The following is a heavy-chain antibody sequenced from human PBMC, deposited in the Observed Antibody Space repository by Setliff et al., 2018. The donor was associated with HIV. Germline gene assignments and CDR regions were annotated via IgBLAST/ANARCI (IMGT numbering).Heavy chain of an antibody. CDR1: GFTFSTYG. Sequence: GGSLRLSCAASGFTFSTYGMHWVRQAPGKGLEWLAVIWYDGSTKYYADSVKGRFTISRDNSTNTLYLQMDSLRAEDTALYYCAKQRYYDGNDGFDVWGQGTMVTVSS. J-gene: IGHJ3*01. CDR3: AKQRYYDGNDGFDV. V-gene: IGHV3-33*06. D-gene: IGHD3-3*01. CDR2: IWYDGSTK.